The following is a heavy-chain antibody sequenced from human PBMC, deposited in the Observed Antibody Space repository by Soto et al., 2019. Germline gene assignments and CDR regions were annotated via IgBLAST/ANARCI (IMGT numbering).Heavy chain of an antibody. D-gene: IGHD5-12*01. Sequence: VQLLESGGGLVQPGGSLRLSCAASGFTFSSYAISWVRQAPGKGLEWVSAISGSGGSTYYADSVKGRFTISRDNSKNTLYLQMNSLRAEDTAVYYCAKYSGYDHYYYGMDVWGQGTTVTVSS. CDR2: ISGSGGST. CDR3: AKYSGYDHYYYGMDV. V-gene: IGHV3-23*01. CDR1: GFTFSSYA. J-gene: IGHJ6*02.